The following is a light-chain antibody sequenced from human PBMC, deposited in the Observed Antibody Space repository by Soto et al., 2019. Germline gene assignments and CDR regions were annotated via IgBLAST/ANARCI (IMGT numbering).Light chain of an antibody. V-gene: IGLV2-14*01. Sequence: QSALTQPASVSGSPGQSITISCTGTSSDVGGYNYVSWYQQHPGKAPKLMIYEVSNRPSGVSNRFSGSKSGNTASLTISGLKAEHEADNYCSSYTSSSTLVFGTGTKLTVL. CDR2: EVS. CDR3: SSYTSSSTLV. CDR1: SSDVGGYNY. J-gene: IGLJ1*01.